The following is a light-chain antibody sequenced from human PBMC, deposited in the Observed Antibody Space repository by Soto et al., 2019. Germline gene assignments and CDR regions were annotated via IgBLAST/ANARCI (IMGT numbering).Light chain of an antibody. CDR1: QSVSTN. V-gene: IGKV3-20*01. CDR3: QQYSSSPET. J-gene: IGKJ1*01. CDR2: GAS. Sequence: IVVTQSPATLSVSPGERASLSCRASQSVSTNLAWYQQKPGQAPRLLIYGASSRATGIPDRFSGSGSGTDFTLSVSGLEPEDFPVYYCQQYSSSPETFGQGTRWIS.